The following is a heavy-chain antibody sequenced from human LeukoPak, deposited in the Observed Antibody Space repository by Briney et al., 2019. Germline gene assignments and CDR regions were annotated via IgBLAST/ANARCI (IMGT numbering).Heavy chain of an antibody. J-gene: IGHJ4*02. CDR3: AKEAAAGQYYFDY. CDR2: ISYDGSNK. Sequence: GRSLRLSCAASGFTFSSYGMHWVRQAPGKGLEWVAVISYDGSNKYYADSVKGRFTISRDNSKNTLYLQMNSLRAEDTAVYYCAKEAAAGQYYFDYWGQGTLVTVSS. CDR1: GFTFSSYG. V-gene: IGHV3-30*18. D-gene: IGHD6-13*01.